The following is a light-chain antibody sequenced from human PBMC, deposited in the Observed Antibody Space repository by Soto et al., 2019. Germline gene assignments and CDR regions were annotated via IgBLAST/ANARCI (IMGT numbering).Light chain of an antibody. Sequence: DIQMTQSPSTLSASVGDRVTITCRASQSISSWLAWYQQKPGKAPRLLIFAASSLQSGVPFRFSGSGSGTEFTLTISSLQPDDFATYYCQQYNSYSGTFGQGTKVDIK. CDR1: QSISSW. V-gene: IGKV1-5*01. CDR2: AAS. CDR3: QQYNSYSGT. J-gene: IGKJ1*01.